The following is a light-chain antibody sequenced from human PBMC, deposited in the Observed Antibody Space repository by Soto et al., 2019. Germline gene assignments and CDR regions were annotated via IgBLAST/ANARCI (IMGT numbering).Light chain of an antibody. J-gene: IGKJ2*01. Sequence: DIQLTQSPSFLSASVGDRVTITCRASQGISSYLAWYQHRPGKAPKLLIYAASTLQSGVPSRFSGSGSGTEFTLTISSLQPEDFATSYCQQLNSYPRTFGQGTKLEIK. CDR1: QGISSY. CDR3: QQLNSYPRT. CDR2: AAS. V-gene: IGKV1-9*01.